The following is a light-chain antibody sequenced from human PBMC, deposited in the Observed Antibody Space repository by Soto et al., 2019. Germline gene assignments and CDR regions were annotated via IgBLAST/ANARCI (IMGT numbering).Light chain of an antibody. CDR2: DAS. CDR3: CSYAGSYTLV. Sequence: QSALTQPRSVSGSPGQSVTISCTGTSSDVGGYNYVSWYQQHPGKAPKLMIYDASKRPPGVPDRFSGSKSGNTASLTISGLQAEDEADYYCCSYAGSYTLVFGGGTKVTVL. CDR1: SSDVGGYNY. J-gene: IGLJ2*01. V-gene: IGLV2-11*01.